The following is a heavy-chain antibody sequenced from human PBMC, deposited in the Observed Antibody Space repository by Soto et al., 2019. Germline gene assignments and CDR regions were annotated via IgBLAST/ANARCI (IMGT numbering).Heavy chain of an antibody. J-gene: IGHJ6*03. V-gene: IGHV3-33*01. CDR3: ARDRTANHYMDV. Sequence: QVQVVESGGGVVQPGRSLRLTCDVSGFTFSSYGMHWVRQAPVKGLEWVALIWSSGTNKYYADSVKGRFTISRDNSKNTLYLEMNSLRAEDTAVYYCARDRTANHYMDVWGKGTTVTVSS. CDR2: IWSSGTNK. CDR1: GFTFSSYG. D-gene: IGHD2-21*02.